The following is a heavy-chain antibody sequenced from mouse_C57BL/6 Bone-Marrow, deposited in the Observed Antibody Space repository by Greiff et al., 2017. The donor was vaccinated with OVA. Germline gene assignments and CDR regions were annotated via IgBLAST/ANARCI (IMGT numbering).Heavy chain of an antibody. CDR2: IIPNNGGT. D-gene: IGHD1-1*01. V-gene: IGHV1-18*01. Sequence: VQLQQSGPELVKPGASVKIPCKASGYTFTDYNMDWVKQSHGKSLEWIGDIIPNNGGTIYNQKFKGTATLTVDKSSSTAYMERRSLTSEDTAVYYCARNYYGSSYYFDYWGQGTTLTVSS. CDR1: GYTFTDYN. J-gene: IGHJ2*01. CDR3: ARNYYGSSYYFDY.